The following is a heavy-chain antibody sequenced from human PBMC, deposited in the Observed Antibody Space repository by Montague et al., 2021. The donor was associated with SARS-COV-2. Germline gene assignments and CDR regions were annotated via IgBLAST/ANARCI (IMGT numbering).Heavy chain of an antibody. CDR2: INYRGTT. CDR3: ARHNEGYNSWYYFDY. J-gene: IGHJ4*02. Sequence: SETLSLTCTVSGGSISSTNYYWGLIRQPPGKGLEWIGSINYRGTTHYDPSLKSRVTMSVDTSKILFSLKLSSVTAADTAIYYCARHNEGYNSWYYFDYWGQGTLVTVSS. V-gene: IGHV4-39*01. D-gene: IGHD5-24*01. CDR1: GGSISSTNYY.